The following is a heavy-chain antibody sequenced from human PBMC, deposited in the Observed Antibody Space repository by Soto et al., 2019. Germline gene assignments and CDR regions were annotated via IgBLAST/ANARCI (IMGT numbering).Heavy chain of an antibody. Sequence: ASVKVSCKASGYTFTSYAMHWVRQAPGQRLEWMGWINAGNGNTKYSQKFQGRVTITRDTSASTAYMELSSLRSEDTAVYYCARASIFGVGYYYYYGMDFWGQGTTVTVSS. CDR3: ARASIFGVGYYYYYGMDF. V-gene: IGHV1-3*01. J-gene: IGHJ6*02. CDR1: GYTFTSYA. CDR2: INAGNGNT. D-gene: IGHD3-3*01.